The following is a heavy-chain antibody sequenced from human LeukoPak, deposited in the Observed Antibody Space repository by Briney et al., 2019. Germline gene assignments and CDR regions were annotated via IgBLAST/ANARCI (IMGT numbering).Heavy chain of an antibody. CDR1: GFTFSDFH. D-gene: IGHD6-13*01. Sequence: PGGSLRLSCAASGFTFSDFHMSWIRQAPGKGMEWVSYISGCAGTTYYAASVKGRFTSSRDNAKNSLYLQMNSLRAEDTAVYYCAREGSSSWFVNSWGQGTLVTVSS. CDR3: AREGSSSWFVNS. CDR2: ISGCAGTT. J-gene: IGHJ4*02. V-gene: IGHV3-11*01.